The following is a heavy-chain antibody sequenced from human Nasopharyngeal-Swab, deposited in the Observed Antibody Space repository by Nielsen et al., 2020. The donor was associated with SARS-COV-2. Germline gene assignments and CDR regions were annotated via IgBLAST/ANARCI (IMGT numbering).Heavy chain of an antibody. D-gene: IGHD2-15*01. CDR1: GFTFSSYG. CDR3: AKDLWEVVVVVAAWDYYYGMDV. J-gene: IGHJ6*02. CDR2: ISYDGTNK. V-gene: IGHV3-30*18. Sequence: GESLKISCAASGFTFSSYGMHWVRQAPGKGLEWVADISYDGTNKYYADSVKGRFTISRDNSKNTLYLQMNSLRAEDTAVYYCAKDLWEVVVVVAAWDYYYGMDVWGQGTTVTVSS.